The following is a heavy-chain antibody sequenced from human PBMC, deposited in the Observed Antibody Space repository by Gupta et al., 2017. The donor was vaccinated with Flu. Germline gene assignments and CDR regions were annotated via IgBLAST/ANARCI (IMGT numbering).Heavy chain of an antibody. D-gene: IGHD3-22*01. Sequence: EVQLLESGGGLVQPGGSLRLSCAASGFTFSSYAMSWVRQAPGEGLEWVSVISGSGGRTYYAASVKGRFTISRDNSKNTLYLQMNSLRAEDTAVYYCANGPHYYDSSGYYLGRFDYWGQGTLVTVSS. J-gene: IGHJ4*02. CDR3: ANGPHYYDSSGYYLGRFDY. CDR1: GFTFSSYA. V-gene: IGHV3-23*01. CDR2: ISGSGGRT.